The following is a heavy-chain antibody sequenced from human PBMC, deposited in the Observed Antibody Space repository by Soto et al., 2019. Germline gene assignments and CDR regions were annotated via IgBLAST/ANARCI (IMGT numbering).Heavy chain of an antibody. V-gene: IGHV3-15*07. CDR3: TTGNYYYGSRPSDY. CDR2: IKSKTDGGTT. CDR1: GFTFSNAW. D-gene: IGHD3-10*01. J-gene: IGHJ4*02. Sequence: PGGSLRLSCAASGFTFSNAWMNWVRQAPGKGLEWVGRIKSKTDGGTTDYAAPVKGRFTISRDDSKNTLYLQMNSLKTEDTAVYYCTTGNYYYGSRPSDYWGQGTLVTVSS.